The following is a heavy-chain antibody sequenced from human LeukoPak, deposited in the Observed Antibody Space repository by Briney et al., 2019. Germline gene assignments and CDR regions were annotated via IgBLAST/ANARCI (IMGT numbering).Heavy chain of an antibody. V-gene: IGHV3-30*04. CDR2: ISYDGSNK. Sequence: GGSLRLSCAASGFTFSSYAMHWVRQAPGKGLEWVAVISYDGSNKYYADSVKGRFTISRDNSKNTLYLQMNSLRAEDTAVYYCARVLYGDYGVFDYWGQGTLVTVSS. CDR1: GFTFSSYA. D-gene: IGHD4-17*01. J-gene: IGHJ4*02. CDR3: ARVLYGDYGVFDY.